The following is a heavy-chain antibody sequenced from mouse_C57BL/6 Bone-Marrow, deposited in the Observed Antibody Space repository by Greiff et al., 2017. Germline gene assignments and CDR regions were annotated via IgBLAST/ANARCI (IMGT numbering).Heavy chain of an antibody. V-gene: IGHV1-50*01. CDR3: ARYGSSSYYAMDY. D-gene: IGHD1-1*01. Sequence: QVQLQQPGAELVKPGASVKLSCKASGYTFTSYWMQWVKQRPGQGLEWIGEIDPSDSSTNYNQKFKGKATLTVDTSSSTAYMQLSSLTSEDSAVYYCARYGSSSYYAMDYWGQGTSVTVSS. CDR2: IDPSDSST. CDR1: GYTFTSYW. J-gene: IGHJ4*01.